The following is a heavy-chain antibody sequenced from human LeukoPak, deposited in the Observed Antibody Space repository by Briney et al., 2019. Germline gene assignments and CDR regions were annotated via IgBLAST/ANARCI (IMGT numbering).Heavy chain of an antibody. Sequence: PGAFLRLSCAASGFSFSGHSMYWVRQAPGKGLEWISFISHDSGAIYYADSVKGRFTIARDNAKNSLSLQLNSLRDDDTAVYYCARITRTGSGSFQIDHWGQGTLVTVSS. CDR3: ARITRTGSGSFQIDH. V-gene: IGHV3-48*02. CDR1: GFSFSGHS. CDR2: ISHDSGAI. J-gene: IGHJ4*02. D-gene: IGHD1-26*01.